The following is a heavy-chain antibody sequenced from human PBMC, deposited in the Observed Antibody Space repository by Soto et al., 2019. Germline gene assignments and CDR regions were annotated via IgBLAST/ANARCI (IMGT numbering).Heavy chain of an antibody. CDR3: ARDGRMSVPNNLRFDN. CDR2: TYYRSKWYN. V-gene: IGHV6-1*01. CDR1: GDSVSSNSAA. J-gene: IGHJ4*02. Sequence: SQTLSLTCAISGDSVSSNSAAWNWIRQYPSRGLEWLGRTYYRSKWYNDYAVSVKSRITINPDTSKNQFSLQLNSVTPEDTAVYYCARDGRMSVPNNLRFDNWAQGTLVTVSS. D-gene: IGHD4-4*01.